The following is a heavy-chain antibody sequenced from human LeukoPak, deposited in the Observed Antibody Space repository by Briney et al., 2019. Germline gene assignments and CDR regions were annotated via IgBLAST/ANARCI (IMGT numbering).Heavy chain of an antibody. CDR3: ARQYSDILTGYFPIDY. Sequence: GESLKISCKGSGYSFTSYWIGWVRQMPGKGLEWMGIIYPGDSDTRYSPSFQGQVTISADKSISTAYLQWSSLKASDTAMYYCARQYSDILTGYFPIDYWGQGTLVTVSS. CDR2: IYPGDSDT. CDR1: GYSFTSYW. J-gene: IGHJ4*02. D-gene: IGHD3-9*01. V-gene: IGHV5-51*01.